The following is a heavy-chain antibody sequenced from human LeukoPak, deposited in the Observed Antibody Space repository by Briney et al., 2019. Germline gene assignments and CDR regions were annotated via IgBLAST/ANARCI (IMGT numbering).Heavy chain of an antibody. J-gene: IGHJ4*02. Sequence: GGSLRLSCAASGFTFSDFYTNWVRQAPGKGLEGVSHISSGGSKYYADSVKGRFTIYRDNAKPSLYLQMNSLRAEDTAVYYCARHHSSGAFFDLWGQGSLVTVSS. CDR1: GFTFSDFY. V-gene: IGHV3-69-1*01. CDR3: ARHHSSGAFFDL. CDR2: ISSGGSK. D-gene: IGHD4-11*01.